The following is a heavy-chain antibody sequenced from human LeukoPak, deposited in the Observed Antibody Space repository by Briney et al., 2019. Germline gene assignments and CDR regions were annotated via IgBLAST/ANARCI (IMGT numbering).Heavy chain of an antibody. V-gene: IGHV1-69*13. CDR1: GGTFSSYA. J-gene: IGHJ2*01. Sequence: GASVKVSCKASGGTFSSYAISWVRQAPGQGLEWMGGIIPIFGTANYAQKFQGRVTITADESTSTAYMELSSLRSEDTAVYYCARGGHRHPGYSSSWYHYWYFDLWGRGTLVTVSS. CDR2: IIPIFGTA. CDR3: ARGGHRHPGYSSSWYHYWYFDL. D-gene: IGHD6-13*01.